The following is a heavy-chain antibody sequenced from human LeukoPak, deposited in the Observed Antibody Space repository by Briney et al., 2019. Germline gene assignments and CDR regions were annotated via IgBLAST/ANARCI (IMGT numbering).Heavy chain of an antibody. CDR3: ASGPLGYCSSTSCSIFDY. Sequence: GGSLRLSCAASGFTFSSYEMNWVRQAPGKGLEWVSYISSSGSTIYYADSVKGRFTTSRDNAKNSLYLQMNSLRAEDTAVYYCASGPLGYCSSTSCSIFDYWGQGTLVTVSS. V-gene: IGHV3-48*03. CDR2: ISSSGSTI. D-gene: IGHD2-2*01. CDR1: GFTFSSYE. J-gene: IGHJ4*02.